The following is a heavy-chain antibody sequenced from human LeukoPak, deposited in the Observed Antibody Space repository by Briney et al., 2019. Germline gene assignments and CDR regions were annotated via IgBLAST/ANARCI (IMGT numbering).Heavy chain of an antibody. CDR3: ARDSFYCSSTSCYGRYFDY. CDR2: IIPIFGIA. CDR1: GGTFSSYA. V-gene: IGHV1-69*05. J-gene: IGHJ4*02. Sequence: GSSVKVSCKASGGTFSSYAISWVRQAPGQGLEWMGRIIPIFGIANYAQKFQGRVTITTDESTSTAYMELSSLRSEDTAVYYCARDSFYCSSTSCYGRYFDYWGQGTLVTVSS. D-gene: IGHD2-2*01.